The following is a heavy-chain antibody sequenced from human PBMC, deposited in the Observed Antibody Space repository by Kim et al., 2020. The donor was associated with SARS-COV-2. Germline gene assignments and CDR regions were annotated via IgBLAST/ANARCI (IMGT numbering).Heavy chain of an antibody. J-gene: IGHJ4*02. Sequence: GGSLRLSCAASGFTFSDYYMSWIRQAPGKGLEWVSYISSSGSTIYYADSVKGRFTISRDNAKNSLYLQMNSLRAEDTAVYYCARLRRGWYKSDPFDYWGQGTLVTVSS. D-gene: IGHD6-19*01. CDR2: ISSSGSTI. CDR1: GFTFSDYY. CDR3: ARLRRGWYKSDPFDY. V-gene: IGHV3-11*04.